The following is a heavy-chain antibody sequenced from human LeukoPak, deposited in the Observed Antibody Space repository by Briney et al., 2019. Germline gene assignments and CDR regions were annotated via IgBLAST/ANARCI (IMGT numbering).Heavy chain of an antibody. CDR1: GGSISSSNTY. CDR2: IYYSGST. J-gene: IGHJ4*02. CDR3: ARAYSYGPYYFDY. V-gene: IGHV4-39*07. D-gene: IGHD5-18*01. Sequence: EPSETLSLTCTVSGGSISSSNTYWGWIRQPPGKGLEWIATIYYSGSTYYNPSLKSRVTISVDRSKNQFSLKLSSVTAADTAVYYCARAYSYGPYYFDYWGQGTLVTVSS.